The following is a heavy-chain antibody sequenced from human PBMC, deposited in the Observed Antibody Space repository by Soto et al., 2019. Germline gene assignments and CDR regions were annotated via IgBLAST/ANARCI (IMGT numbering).Heavy chain of an antibody. V-gene: IGHV1-2*04. CDR2: INPNSGAT. CDR1: GYTFTGYY. J-gene: IGHJ4*02. D-gene: IGHD2-15*01. Sequence: ASVKVSCKASGYTFTGYYMHWVRQAPGQGLEWMGWINPNSGATNYAQKFQGWVTMTRDTSISTAYMELSRLRSDDTAVYYCAREVAGVYCSGGSCYFDYWGQGTLVTVSS. CDR3: AREVAGVYCSGGSCYFDY.